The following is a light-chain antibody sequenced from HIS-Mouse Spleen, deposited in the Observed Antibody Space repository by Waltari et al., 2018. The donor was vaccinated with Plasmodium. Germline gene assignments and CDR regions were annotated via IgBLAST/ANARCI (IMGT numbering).Light chain of an antibody. CDR3: CSYAGSYTWV. CDR2: DVS. V-gene: IGLV2-11*02. CDR1: SRDVGGYDY. Sequence: QSALTQPRPVLGSPGQSVTISCTVTSRDVGGYDYVSWYQQHPGKAPKLMIYDVSKRPSGVPDRFSGSKSGNTASLTISGLQAEDEADYYCCSYAGSYTWVFGGGTKLTVL. J-gene: IGLJ3*02.